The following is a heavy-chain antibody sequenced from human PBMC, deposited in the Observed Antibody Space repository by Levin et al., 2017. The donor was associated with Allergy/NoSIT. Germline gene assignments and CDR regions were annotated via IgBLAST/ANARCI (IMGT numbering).Heavy chain of an antibody. Sequence: GGSLRLSCAASGFTFNIDAIHWVRQAPGQGLEWLAVISDDGSSKYYADSVKGRFTVSRDNSKNTLYLQMSSLRAEDTAVYYCARVFIAASGRAFDYWGQGTLVTVSS. CDR1: GFTFNIDA. D-gene: IGHD6-13*01. CDR3: ARVFIAASGRAFDY. J-gene: IGHJ4*02. V-gene: IGHV3-30-3*01. CDR2: ISDDGSSK.